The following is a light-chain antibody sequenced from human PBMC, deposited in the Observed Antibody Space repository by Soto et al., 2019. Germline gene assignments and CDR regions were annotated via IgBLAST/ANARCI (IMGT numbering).Light chain of an antibody. Sequence: EIVMTQSPATLSVSPGERATLSCRASQSVSSNLAWYQQKPGQAPRLLIYGGTSRAAGIPARFSGIGSGTEFTLTISCLQSEDSALYYCQHYNEQPLTFGGGTKVDIK. V-gene: IGKV3-15*01. CDR1: QSVSSN. J-gene: IGKJ4*01. CDR3: QHYNEQPLT. CDR2: GGT.